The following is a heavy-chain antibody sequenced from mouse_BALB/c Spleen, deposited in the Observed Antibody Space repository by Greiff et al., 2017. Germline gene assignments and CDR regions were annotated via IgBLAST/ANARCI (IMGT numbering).Heavy chain of an antibody. D-gene: IGHD1-2*01. CDR2: ISSGSSTI. V-gene: IGHV5-17*02. Sequence: EVQLVESGGGLVQPGGSRKLSCAASGFTFSSFGMHWVRQAPEKGLEWVAYISSGSSTIYYADTVKGRFTISRDNPKNTLFLQMTSLRSEDTAMYYCARNYYGYPYYFDYWGQGTTLTVSS. CDR3: ARNYYGYPYYFDY. CDR1: GFTFSSFG. J-gene: IGHJ2*01.